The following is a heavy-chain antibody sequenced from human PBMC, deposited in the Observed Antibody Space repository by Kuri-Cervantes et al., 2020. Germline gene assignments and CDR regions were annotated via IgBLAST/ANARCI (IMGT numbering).Heavy chain of an antibody. D-gene: IGHD2-2*01. CDR2: ISYDGSNK. Sequence: GGSLRRSCAASGFTFSSYGMHWVRQAPGKGLEWVAVISYDGSNKYYADSVKGRFTISRDNSKNTLYLQMNSLRAGDTAVYYCARDRRSSPGGMDVWGQGTTVTVSS. CDR1: GFTFSSYG. V-gene: IGHV3-30*03. J-gene: IGHJ6*02. CDR3: ARDRRSSPGGMDV.